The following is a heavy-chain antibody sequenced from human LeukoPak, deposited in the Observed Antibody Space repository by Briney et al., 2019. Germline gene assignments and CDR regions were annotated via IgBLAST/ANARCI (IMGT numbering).Heavy chain of an antibody. V-gene: IGHV3-21*01. D-gene: IGHD4-23*01. J-gene: IGHJ3*02. CDR2: ISSSSSYI. Sequence: GGSLRLSCAASGFTFSTYSMNWVRQAPGKGLEWVSSISSSSSYIYYADSVKGRFTISRDNAKNSLYLQMNSLRAEDTAVYYCARARTTVVTRDAFDIWGQGTMVTVSS. CDR1: GFTFSTYS. CDR3: ARARTTVVTRDAFDI.